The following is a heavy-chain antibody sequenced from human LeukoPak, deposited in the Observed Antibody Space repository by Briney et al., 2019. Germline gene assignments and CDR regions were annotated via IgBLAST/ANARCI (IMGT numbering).Heavy chain of an antibody. CDR2: IWYDGSNK. CDR3: ARGIAAAGLSFDY. CDR1: GFTFSSYG. Sequence: GRFLRLSCAASGFTFSSYGMHWVRQAPGKGLEWVAVIWYDGSNKYYADSVKGRFTISRDNSKNTLYLQMNSLRAEDTAVYYCARGIAAAGLSFDYWGQGTLVTVSS. J-gene: IGHJ4*02. V-gene: IGHV3-33*01. D-gene: IGHD6-13*01.